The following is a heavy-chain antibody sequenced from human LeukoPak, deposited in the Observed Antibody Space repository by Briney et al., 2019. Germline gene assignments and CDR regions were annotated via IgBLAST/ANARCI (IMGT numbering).Heavy chain of an antibody. J-gene: IGHJ5*02. D-gene: IGHD2-8*02. CDR3: VKDAGTA. V-gene: IGHV3-7*01. CDR2: IKKDGGEK. CDR1: GFTFSNNW. Sequence: PGGSLRLSCAASGFTFSNNWMSWVRQAPGEGLECVANIKKDGGEKYYINSVKGRFTISRDSAKNSLYLQMDSLRAEDTALYYCVKDAGTAWGQGTLVTVSS.